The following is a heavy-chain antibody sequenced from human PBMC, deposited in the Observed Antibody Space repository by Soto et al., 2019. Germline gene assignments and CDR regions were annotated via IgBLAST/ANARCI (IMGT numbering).Heavy chain of an antibody. V-gene: IGHV1-69*01. Sequence: QVQLVQSGAEVKKPGSSVKVSCKASGGTFSSYAISWVRQAPGQGLEWMGGIIPIFGTANYAQKFQGRVKITADESTSTAYMELSSLRSEDTAVYYCARDRAVVTGIPSYWFDPWGQGTLVTVSS. CDR2: IIPIFGTA. D-gene: IGHD1-20*01. J-gene: IGHJ5*02. CDR3: ARDRAVVTGIPSYWFDP. CDR1: GGTFSSYA.